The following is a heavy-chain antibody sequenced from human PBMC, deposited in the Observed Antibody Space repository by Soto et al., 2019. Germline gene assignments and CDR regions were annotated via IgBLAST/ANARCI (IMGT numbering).Heavy chain of an antibody. CDR2: INPILSMS. Sequence: QVQLVQSGAEVKKPGSSVRVSCKASGDTFTFYSINWVRQAPGLGLEWMGRINPILSMSNYAQRFQGRVTMTADKSTGRAYRELSSRRSEDTAMYYCASSYGSGYRAFDYWGQGALVTVSS. CDR3: ASSYGSGYRAFDY. J-gene: IGHJ4*02. CDR1: GDTFTFYS. D-gene: IGHD3-10*01. V-gene: IGHV1-69*02.